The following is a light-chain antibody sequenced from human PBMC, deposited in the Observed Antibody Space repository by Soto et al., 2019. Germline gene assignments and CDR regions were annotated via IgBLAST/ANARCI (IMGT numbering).Light chain of an antibody. CDR3: SSYTSGSTVI. V-gene: IGLV2-14*01. J-gene: IGLJ2*01. CDR2: EVS. Sequence: QSVLTQPASVSGSPGQSITISCTGTNSDVGGFNYVSWYQQHPGKAPKLMIYEVSNRPSGVSNRFSGSKSGNTASLTISGLQAEDEADYYCSSYTSGSTVIFGGGTKVTVL. CDR1: NSDVGGFNY.